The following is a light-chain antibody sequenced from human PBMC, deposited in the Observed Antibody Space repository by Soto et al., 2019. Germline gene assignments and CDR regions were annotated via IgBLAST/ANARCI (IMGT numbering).Light chain of an antibody. CDR2: AAS. V-gene: IGKV1-9*01. CDR3: QQYYSYPPIT. Sequence: DIQLTQSPSFLSASVGDRVTITCQASQDISNYLNWYQQKPGKAPKLLIYAASTLQSGVPSRFSGSGSGTDFTLTISCLQSEDFATYYCQQYYSYPPITFGQGTRLEIK. CDR1: QDISNY. J-gene: IGKJ5*01.